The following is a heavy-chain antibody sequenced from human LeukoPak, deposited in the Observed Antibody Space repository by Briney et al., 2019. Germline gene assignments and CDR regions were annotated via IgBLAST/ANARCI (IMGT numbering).Heavy chain of an antibody. CDR1: GGSISSYY. CDR3: ARGLVVVPAAMSV. J-gene: IGHJ4*02. Sequence: SKTLSLTCTVSGGSISSYYWSWIRQPPGKGLEWIGDIYYSGSTNYNPSLKRRGTISVDTFKNQFSLKLSSVTAADTAVYYCARGLVVVPAAMSVWGQGTLVTVSS. V-gene: IGHV4-59*01. D-gene: IGHD2-2*01. CDR2: IYYSGST.